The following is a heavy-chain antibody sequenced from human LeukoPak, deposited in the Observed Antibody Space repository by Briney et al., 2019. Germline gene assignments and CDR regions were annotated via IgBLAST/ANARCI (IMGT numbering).Heavy chain of an antibody. D-gene: IGHD2-15*01. V-gene: IGHV1-69*04. CDR3: ARDFCSGGSCYRWFDP. CDR1: GGTFSSYA. CDR2: IIPILGIA. Sequence: GASVKVSCKASGGTFSSYAISWVRQAPGQGLEWMGRIIPILGIANYAQKFQGRDTITPDKSTSTAYMELSSLRSEDTAVYYCARDFCSGGSCYRWFDPWGQGTLVTVSS. J-gene: IGHJ5*02.